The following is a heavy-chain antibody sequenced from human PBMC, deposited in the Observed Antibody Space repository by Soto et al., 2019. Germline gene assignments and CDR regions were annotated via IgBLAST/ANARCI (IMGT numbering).Heavy chain of an antibody. CDR2: INTYNGNT. J-gene: IGHJ6*02. CDR1: GYTFTRYG. CDR3: AMVDVYVAPTPQDV. V-gene: IGHV1-18*01. Sequence: QVQLVQSGAEVKNPGASVKVSCKASGYTFTRYGIGWARQAPGQGLEWMGWINTYNGNTNYAQNVQGRVTLTTETSTSTAYMELRSLRSNDTGIYYCAMVDVYVAPTPQDVWGQGTTVSVAS. D-gene: IGHD3-16*01.